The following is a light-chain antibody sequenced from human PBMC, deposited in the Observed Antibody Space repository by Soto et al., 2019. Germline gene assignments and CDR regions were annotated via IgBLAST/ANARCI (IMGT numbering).Light chain of an antibody. J-gene: IGKJ2*01. Sequence: DIQMTQSPSSLSASVGDRVTITCRASQSISSYLSWYELRPGRAPKLLIYAASSLQGGVPSRFSGSGSGTDFTLTITSLQPEDVATYYCQQSYSTPYTFGQGTKLEIK. V-gene: IGKV1-39*01. CDR1: QSISSY. CDR2: AAS. CDR3: QQSYSTPYT.